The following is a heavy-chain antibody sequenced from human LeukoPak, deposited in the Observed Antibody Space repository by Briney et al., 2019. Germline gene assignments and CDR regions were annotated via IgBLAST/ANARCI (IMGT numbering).Heavy chain of an antibody. CDR3: ASGYYDSSGYSS. V-gene: IGHV4-61*02. CDR2: VFSSWST. Sequence: SQTLSLTCTVSGDSNSSGTYYWSWIRQPAGKGLEWIGRVFSSWSTNYNPSLKSRVTISVDTSKNQFSLKLSSVTAADTAVYYCASGYYDSSGYSSWGQGTLVTVSS. CDR1: GDSNSSGTYY. D-gene: IGHD3-22*01. J-gene: IGHJ4*02.